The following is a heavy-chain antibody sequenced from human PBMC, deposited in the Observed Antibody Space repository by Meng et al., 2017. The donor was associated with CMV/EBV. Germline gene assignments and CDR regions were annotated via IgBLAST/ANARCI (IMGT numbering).Heavy chain of an antibody. J-gene: IGHJ4*02. Sequence: HVPLPESGPGLVKPSETLSLTCTASGGSISSYYWSWIRQPAGKGLECIGRIYTSGSTNYNPSLKSRVTMSVDTSKNQFSLKLSSVTAADTAVYYCARHGDTAMVVGIDYWGQGTLVTVSS. D-gene: IGHD5-18*01. CDR2: IYTSGST. CDR1: GGSISSYY. V-gene: IGHV4-4*07. CDR3: ARHGDTAMVVGIDY.